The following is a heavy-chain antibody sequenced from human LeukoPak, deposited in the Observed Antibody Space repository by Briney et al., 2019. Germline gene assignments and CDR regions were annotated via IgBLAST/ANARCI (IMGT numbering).Heavy chain of an antibody. CDR2: ISWNSGSI. Sequence: GGSLRLSCAASGFTFDDYAMHWVRQAPGKGLEWASGISWNSGSIGYADSVKGRFTISRDNAKNSLYLQMNSLRAEDMALYYCAFSSCSSGGSFDYWGQGTLVTVSS. J-gene: IGHJ4*02. D-gene: IGHD6-6*01. CDR1: GFTFDDYA. V-gene: IGHV3-9*03. CDR3: AFSSCSSGGSFDY.